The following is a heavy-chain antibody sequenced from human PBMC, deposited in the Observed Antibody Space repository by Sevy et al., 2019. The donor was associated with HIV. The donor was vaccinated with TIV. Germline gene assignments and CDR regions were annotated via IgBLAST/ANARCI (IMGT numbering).Heavy chain of an antibody. D-gene: IGHD3-22*01. CDR3: AKGPDYYASGGTPLDY. Sequence: GGSLRLSCVVSGFTFRSYTMTWVRQAPGKGLEWVSTITGSGDKIYYADSVKGRFTISRDNSRNTLYLQMSSLRAADTAVYYCAKGPDYYASGGTPLDYWGQGTLVTVSS. V-gene: IGHV3-23*01. J-gene: IGHJ4*02. CDR2: ITGSGDKI. CDR1: GFTFRSYT.